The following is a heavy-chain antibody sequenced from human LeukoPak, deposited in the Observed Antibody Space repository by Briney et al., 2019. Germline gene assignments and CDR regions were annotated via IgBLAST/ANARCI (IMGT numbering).Heavy chain of an antibody. CDR3: ARDWVDMVRGANYGMDV. J-gene: IGHJ6*02. D-gene: IGHD3-10*01. CDR1: GFTFSSYV. V-gene: IGHV3-48*03. CDR2: ISSSGSTI. Sequence: KAGGSLRLSCAASGFTFSSYVMNWVRQAPGKGLEWVSYISSSGSTIYYADSVKGRFTISRDNAKNSLYLQMNSLRAEDTAVYYCARDWVDMVRGANYGMDVWGQGTTVTVSS.